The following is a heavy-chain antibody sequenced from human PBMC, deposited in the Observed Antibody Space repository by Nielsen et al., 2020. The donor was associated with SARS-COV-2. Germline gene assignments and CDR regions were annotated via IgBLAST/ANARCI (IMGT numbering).Heavy chain of an antibody. CDR3: ARVNTGRITMIVVVEYFDY. J-gene: IGHJ4*02. V-gene: IGHV3-48*01. CDR1: GFTFSSYS. D-gene: IGHD3-22*01. CDR2: ISSSSSTI. Sequence: GESLKISCAASGFTFSSYSMNWVRQAPGKGLEWVSYISSSSSTIYYADAVKGRFTVSRDNSKNTLYLQMNSLRAEDTAVYYCARVNTGRITMIVVVEYFDYWGQGTLVTVSS.